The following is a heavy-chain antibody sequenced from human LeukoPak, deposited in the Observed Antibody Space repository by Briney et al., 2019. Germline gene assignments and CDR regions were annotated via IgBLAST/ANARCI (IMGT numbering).Heavy chain of an antibody. CDR2: INPSGGST. CDR1: GYTFTSYY. Sequence: ASVKVSCKASGYTFTSYYMHWVRQAPGQGLEWMGIINPSGGSTSYAQKLQGRVTMTTDTSTSTAYMELRSLRSDDTAVYYCARDDRSLLVSDYYGMDVWGQGTTVTVSS. V-gene: IGHV1-46*01. J-gene: IGHJ6*02. CDR3: ARDDRSLLVSDYYGMDV. D-gene: IGHD1-26*01.